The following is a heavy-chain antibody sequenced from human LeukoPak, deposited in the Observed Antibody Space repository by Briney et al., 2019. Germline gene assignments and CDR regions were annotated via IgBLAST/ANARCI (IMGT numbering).Heavy chain of an antibody. CDR2: ISWNGGSI. Sequence: GGSLRLSCEASGFTFDDYAMHWVRQAPGKGLEWVSGISWNGGSIGYADSVKGRFTISRDNSKNTLYLQMNSLRAEDTAVYYCAKDRERWLKPLYYSDYWGQGTLVTVSS. J-gene: IGHJ4*02. D-gene: IGHD5-24*01. CDR1: GFTFDDYA. CDR3: AKDRERWLKPLYYSDY. V-gene: IGHV3-9*01.